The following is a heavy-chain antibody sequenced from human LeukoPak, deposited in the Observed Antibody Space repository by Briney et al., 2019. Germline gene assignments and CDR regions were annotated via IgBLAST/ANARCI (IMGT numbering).Heavy chain of an antibody. CDR2: ISSNRDTI. CDR1: GFTFDTYP. J-gene: IGHJ4*02. CDR3: ARDIYFGY. V-gene: IGHV3-48*02. D-gene: IGHD2-21*01. Sequence: GGSLRLSCAAAGFTFDTYPMNWVRQAPGRGLEWISYISSNRDTIYYAASVKGRFTISRDNARYSLYLQMNSLRDEDTAVYYCARDIYFGYWGQGTLVTVSS.